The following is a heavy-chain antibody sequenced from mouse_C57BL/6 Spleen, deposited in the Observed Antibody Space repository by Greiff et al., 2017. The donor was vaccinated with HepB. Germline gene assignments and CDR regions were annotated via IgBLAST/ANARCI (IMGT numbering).Heavy chain of an antibody. V-gene: IGHV3-6*01. J-gene: IGHJ4*01. CDR3: ARGYGSSYSYYAMDY. CDR1: GYSITSGYY. CDR2: ISYDGSN. D-gene: IGHD1-1*01. Sequence: DVQLQESGPGLVKPSQSLSLTCSVTGYSITSGYYWNWIRQFPGNKLEWMGYISYDGSNNYNPSLKNRISITRDTSKNQFFLKLNSVTTEDTATYSCARGYGSSYSYYAMDYWGQGTSVTVSS.